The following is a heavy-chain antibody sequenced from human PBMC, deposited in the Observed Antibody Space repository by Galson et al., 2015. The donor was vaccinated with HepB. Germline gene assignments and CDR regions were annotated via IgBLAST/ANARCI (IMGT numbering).Heavy chain of an antibody. CDR1: GFSFSSYA. J-gene: IGHJ3*02. CDR3: AKGPTLEIIAAGGNAFHI. V-gene: IGHV3-23*01. Sequence: SLRLSCAASGFSFSSYAMSWVRQAPGKGLGWVSGISGSGGNTYYAGSVRGRFTISRDNSKNTLYLQMKSLRAEDTAVYYCAKGPTLEIIAAGGNAFHIWGHGTMVTVSS. CDR2: ISGSGGNT. D-gene: IGHD6-13*01.